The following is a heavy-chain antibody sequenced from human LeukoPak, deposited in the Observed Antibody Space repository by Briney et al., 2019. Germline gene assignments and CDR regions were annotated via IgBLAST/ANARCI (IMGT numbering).Heavy chain of an antibody. J-gene: IGHJ4*02. V-gene: IGHV4-39*01. CDR2: IYYSGST. Sequence: SETLSLTSSVSGGSISSAGYFWGWIRQPPGQGLEWIGIIYYSGSTHYNPSLQSRITISVDTSKNQFSLKLSSVTAADTAVFYCARWAGSPLGYYFDYWGQGTLVTVSS. D-gene: IGHD3-10*01. CDR1: GGSISSAGYF. CDR3: ARWAGSPLGYYFDY.